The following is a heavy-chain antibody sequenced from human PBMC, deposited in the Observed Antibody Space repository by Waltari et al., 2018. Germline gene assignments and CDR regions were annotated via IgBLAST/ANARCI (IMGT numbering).Heavy chain of an antibody. J-gene: IGHJ5*02. D-gene: IGHD2-2*03. Sequence: QVQLQESGPGLVRPSETLSLTCDVSGYFINTGFFWGWLRQPPGKGLEWLGNIYHDGTTYYNPSLKHRRMISLDTSTHQFSLRLNFVDDADTAVYYCARQTLGYCTSAACRRLETWGQGILVTVSS. CDR3: ARQTLGYCTSAACRRLET. CDR1: GYFINTGFF. CDR2: IYHDGTT. V-gene: IGHV4-38-2*01.